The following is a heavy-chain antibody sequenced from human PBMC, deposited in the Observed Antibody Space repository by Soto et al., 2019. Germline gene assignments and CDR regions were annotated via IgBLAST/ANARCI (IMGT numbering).Heavy chain of an antibody. D-gene: IGHD3-10*01. CDR2: INSDGSST. CDR1: GVTVSSYW. CDR3: ATDPQLDAFDI. J-gene: IGHJ3*02. V-gene: IGHV3-74*01. Sequence: GGSLRLSCAASGVTVSSYWMDWVRQAPGKGLVWVSRINSDGSSTSYADSVKGRFTISRDNAKNTLYLQMNSLRAEDTAVYYCATDPQLDAFDIWGQGTMVTVS.